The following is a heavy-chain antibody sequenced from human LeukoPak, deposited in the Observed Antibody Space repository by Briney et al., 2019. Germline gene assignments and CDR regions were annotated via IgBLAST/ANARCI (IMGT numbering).Heavy chain of an antibody. CDR1: EFTFSNYD. D-gene: IGHD6-13*01. J-gene: IGHJ4*02. Sequence: PGGSLRLSCAASEFTFSNYDMHWVRQATGKGLEWVSTIDTAGNTWYPGSVKGRFTISRENAKNSLTLQMNSLRVGDTAVYYCARAKMPGIQTAGRVNYFEFWSQGTLVTVSS. CDR3: ARAKMPGIQTAGRVNYFEF. V-gene: IGHV3-13*01. CDR2: IDTAGNT.